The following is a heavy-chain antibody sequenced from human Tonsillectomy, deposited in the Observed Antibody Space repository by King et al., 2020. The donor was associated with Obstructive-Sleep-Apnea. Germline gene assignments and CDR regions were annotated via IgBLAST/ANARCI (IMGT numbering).Heavy chain of an antibody. V-gene: IGHV4-59*01. D-gene: IGHD4-17*01. CDR1: GGSISSYY. J-gene: IGHJ4*02. CDR3: ARGPSAYGENDY. Sequence: QLQESGPGLVKPSETLSLTCTVSGGSISSYYWSWIRQPPGKGLEWIGYIYYSGSTNYNPSLKSRVAISGDTSKNQFSLKLSSVTAADTAVDYWARGPSAYGENDYWGQGTLVTVSS. CDR2: IYYSGST.